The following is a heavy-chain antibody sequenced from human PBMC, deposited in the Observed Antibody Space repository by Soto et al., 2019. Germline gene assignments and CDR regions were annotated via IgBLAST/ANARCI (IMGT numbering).Heavy chain of an antibody. CDR3: ARDPPRIAVTGTGNFQH. CDR2: ISSSSSYI. J-gene: IGHJ1*01. CDR1: GFTFSSYS. Sequence: GGSLRLSCAASGFTFSSYSMNWVRQAPGKGLEWVSSISSSSSYIYYADSVKGRFTISRDNAKNSLYLQMNSLRAEDTAVYYCARDPPRIAVTGTGNFQHWGQGTLVTVSS. V-gene: IGHV3-21*01. D-gene: IGHD6-19*01.